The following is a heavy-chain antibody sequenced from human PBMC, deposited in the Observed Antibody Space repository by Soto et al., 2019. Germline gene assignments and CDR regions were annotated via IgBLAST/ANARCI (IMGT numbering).Heavy chain of an antibody. CDR2: IYWDDDK. D-gene: IGHD2-21*02. CDR3: AHSRCGGDCLQSYSSHYYYGMDV. Sequence: QITLKESGPSLVKPTQTLTLTCTFSGFSLSTGGVGVGWIRQPPVKALEWLALIYWDDDKRYSPSLRSRLTVTKDTSKNQVVLTMTNMDPVDTATYYCAHSRCGGDCLQSYSSHYYYGMDVWGLGTTVTVSS. J-gene: IGHJ6*02. V-gene: IGHV2-5*02. CDR1: GFSLSTGGVG.